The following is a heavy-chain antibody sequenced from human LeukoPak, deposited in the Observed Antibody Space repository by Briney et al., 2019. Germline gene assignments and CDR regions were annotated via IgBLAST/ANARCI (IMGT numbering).Heavy chain of an antibody. CDR2: INSDGVET. D-gene: IGHD2-21*01. CDR3: ARVAPNSFAPFDY. J-gene: IGHJ4*02. CDR1: GFMFRTYW. Sequence: GGSLRLSCEASGFMFRTYWMHWVRQAPGKGLVWVSRINSDGVETDYAESVKGRFTISRDNAKNTLYLQMDSLRVEDSAVYYCARVAPNSFAPFDYWGQGSLVTVSS. V-gene: IGHV3-74*01.